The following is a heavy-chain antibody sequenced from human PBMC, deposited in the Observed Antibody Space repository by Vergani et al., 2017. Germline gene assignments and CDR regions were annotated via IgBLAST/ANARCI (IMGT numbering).Heavy chain of an antibody. CDR1: GYTFTGYY. J-gene: IGHJ6*03. Sequence: QVQLVQSGAEVKKPGASVKVSCKASGYTFTGYYMHWVRHAPGQGLEWMGWINPNSGGTKYAQKYQGRVTMTRDTSISTAYMELSRLRSDDTAVYYCARSSPLYYMDVWGKGTTVTVSS. CDR3: ARSSPLYYMDV. V-gene: IGHV1-2*02. CDR2: INPNSGGT.